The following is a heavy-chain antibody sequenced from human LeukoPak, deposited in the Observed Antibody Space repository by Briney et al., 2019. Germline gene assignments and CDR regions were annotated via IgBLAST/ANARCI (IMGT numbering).Heavy chain of an antibody. D-gene: IGHD3-10*01. CDR3: ARLDTMVRGSKYGMDV. Sequence: GESLKIFCWGSGYIFTSYWIGWVRQMPGEGLEWMGIIYPGDCDTKYTPSFEGQVTISADKSISTAYLQWSSLKASHTAMYYCARLDTMVRGSKYGMDVWGKGNTVTVSS. CDR2: IYPGDCDT. CDR1: GYIFTSYW. J-gene: IGHJ6*04. V-gene: IGHV5-51*01.